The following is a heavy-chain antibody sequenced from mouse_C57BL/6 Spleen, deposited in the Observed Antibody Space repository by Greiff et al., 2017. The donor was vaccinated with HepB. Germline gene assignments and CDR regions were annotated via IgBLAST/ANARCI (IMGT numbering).Heavy chain of an antibody. CDR1: GFNIKDDY. CDR3: TKPDYYGSSYWYFDV. D-gene: IGHD1-1*01. V-gene: IGHV14-4*01. J-gene: IGHJ1*03. CDR2: IDPENGDT. Sequence: LQESGAELVRPGASVKLSCTASGFNIKDDYMHWVKQRPEQGLEWIGWIDPENGDTEYASKFQGKATITADTSSNTAYLQLSSLTSEDTAVYYCTKPDYYGSSYWYFDVWGTGTTVTVSS.